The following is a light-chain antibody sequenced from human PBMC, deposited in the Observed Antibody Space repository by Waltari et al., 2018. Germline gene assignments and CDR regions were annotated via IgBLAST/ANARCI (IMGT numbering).Light chain of an antibody. CDR2: EDN. J-gene: IGLJ3*02. Sequence: NFMLTQPHSVSESPRKTVTIYCTGSSGSIASNYVQWYQQRPGSAPTTVIYEDNQRPSGVPDRFSGSIDSSSNSASLTISGLKTEDEADYYCQSYDSSNLWVFGGGTKLTVL. V-gene: IGLV6-57*02. CDR3: QSYDSSNLWV. CDR1: SGSIASNY.